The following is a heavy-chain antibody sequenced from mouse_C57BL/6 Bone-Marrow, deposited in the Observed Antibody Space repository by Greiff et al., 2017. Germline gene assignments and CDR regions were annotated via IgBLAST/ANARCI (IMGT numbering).Heavy chain of an antibody. V-gene: IGHV1-55*01. CDR2: IYPGSGSI. J-gene: IGHJ3*01. CDR3: ASKAEAAQVSWFAY. Sequence: QVQLQQPGAELVKPGASVKMSCKASGYTFTSYWITWVKQRPGQGLEWIGDIYPGSGSINYNEKFKSKATLTVDTSSSTAYMQLSSLTSEDSAVYYCASKAEAAQVSWFAYWGQGTLVTVSA. D-gene: IGHD3-2*02. CDR1: GYTFTSYW.